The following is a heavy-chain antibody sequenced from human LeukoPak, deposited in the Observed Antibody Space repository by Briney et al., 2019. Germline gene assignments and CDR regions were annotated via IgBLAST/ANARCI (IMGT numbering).Heavy chain of an antibody. CDR1: GFTFSNYA. V-gene: IGHV3-21*04. CDR3: AKDPPKDEEQQRSSWYFDL. Sequence: GGSLRLSCAASGFTFSNYALSWVRQAPGKGLEWVSSISSSSSYIYYADSVKGRFTISIDNAKNSLYLQMNSLRAEDTAVYYCAKDPPKDEEQQRSSWYFDLWGRGTLVTVSS. D-gene: IGHD6-13*01. CDR2: ISSSSSYI. J-gene: IGHJ2*01.